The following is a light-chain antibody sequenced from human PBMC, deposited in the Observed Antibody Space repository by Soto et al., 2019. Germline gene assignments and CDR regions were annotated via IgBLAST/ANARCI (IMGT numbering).Light chain of an antibody. CDR1: QSVSSSY. V-gene: IGKV3-20*01. CDR2: GAS. Sequence: DIVLTQSPATLSLSPGERATPSCRASQSVSSSYLAWYQQKPGQAPRLLIYGASSRATGIPDRFSGSGSGTDFTLTISRLEPEDFAVYYCQQYGSSQVTFGQGTRVEIK. J-gene: IGKJ5*01. CDR3: QQYGSSQVT.